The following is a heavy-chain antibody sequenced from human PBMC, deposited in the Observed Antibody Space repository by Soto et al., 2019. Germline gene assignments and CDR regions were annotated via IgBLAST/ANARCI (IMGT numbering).Heavy chain of an antibody. D-gene: IGHD3-16*01. V-gene: IGHV4-59*01. J-gene: IGHJ4*02. Sequence: SETLALRCTVCGGAISSYYWSWIRQPPVKGLEWIGYIYYRGSTNYNPSVRSRVTISVDTSKNQFSLTLSSVTPADTAVYYCAPHRHRYGEYYFDYCGQGTMVTF. CDR1: GGAISSYY. CDR3: APHRHRYGEYYFDY. CDR2: IYYRGST.